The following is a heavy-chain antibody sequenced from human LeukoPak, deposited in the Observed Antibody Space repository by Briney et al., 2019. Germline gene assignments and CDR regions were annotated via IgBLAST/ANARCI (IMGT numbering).Heavy chain of an antibody. Sequence: KTGGSLRLSCAASGFTFSSYSMTWVRQAPGKGLEWVSSMTSSSSYIYYADSVKGRFTISRDNAKNSLYLQMNSLRAEDTAVYYCATLKGGISSPIDYWGQGTLVTVSS. CDR3: ATLKGGISSPIDY. D-gene: IGHD6-13*01. CDR2: MTSSSSYI. J-gene: IGHJ4*02. CDR1: GFTFSSYS. V-gene: IGHV3-21*01.